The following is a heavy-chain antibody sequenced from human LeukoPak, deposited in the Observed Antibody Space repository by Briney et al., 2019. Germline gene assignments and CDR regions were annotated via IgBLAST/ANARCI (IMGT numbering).Heavy chain of an antibody. J-gene: IGHJ6*02. V-gene: IGHV1-8*01. CDR3: ARVRKRGYNPGRIGYYYYGMDV. CDR1: GYTFTSYD. Sequence: ASVKVSCKASGYTFTSYDINWVRQATGQGLEWMGWMNPNSGNTGYARKFKGRFTMTRNSSISTAYMELSSLGSEDTAVYYCARVRKRGYNPGRIGYYYYGMDVWGQGTTVTVSS. CDR2: MNPNSGNT. D-gene: IGHD5-24*01.